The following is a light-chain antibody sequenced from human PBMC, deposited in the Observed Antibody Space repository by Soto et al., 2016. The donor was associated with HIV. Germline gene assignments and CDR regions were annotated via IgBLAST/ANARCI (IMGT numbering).Light chain of an antibody. Sequence: AIRMTQSPSSFSASTGDRVTITCRASQGISSYLAWYQQKPGEAPKLLIYAASTLQSGVPSRFSGSGSGTDFTLTISCLQSDDFATYYCQQYHSYPLTFGEGPRWRSN. V-gene: IGKV1-8*01. CDR1: QGISSY. J-gene: IGKJ4*01. CDR2: AAS. CDR3: QQYHSYPLT.